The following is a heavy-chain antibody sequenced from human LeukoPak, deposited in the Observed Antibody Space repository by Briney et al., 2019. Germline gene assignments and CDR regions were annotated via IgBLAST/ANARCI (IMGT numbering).Heavy chain of an antibody. CDR2: ISSSGSTI. Sequence: NTGGSLRLSCAASGFTFSDYYMSWIRQAPGKGLEWVSYISSSGSTIYYADSVKGRFTISRDNAKNSLYLQMNSLRAEDTAVYYCARGLAKQQLASNDYWGQGTLVTVSS. V-gene: IGHV3-11*04. CDR3: ARGLAKQQLASNDY. CDR1: GFTFSDYY. J-gene: IGHJ4*02. D-gene: IGHD6-13*01.